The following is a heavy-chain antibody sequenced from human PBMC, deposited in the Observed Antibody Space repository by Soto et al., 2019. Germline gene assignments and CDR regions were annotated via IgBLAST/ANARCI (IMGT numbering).Heavy chain of an antibody. V-gene: IGHV4-4*07. CDR2: IYATGTT. D-gene: IGHD1-1*01. CDR1: VGSISGSY. Sequence: SETLSLTCTFSVGSISGSYWSCIRNSAGKGLEWIGRIYATGTTDYNPSLKSRVMMSVDTSKKQFSLKLRSVTAADTAVYYCVRDGTKTLRDWFQPWGQG. CDR3: VRDGTKTLRDWFQP. J-gene: IGHJ5*02.